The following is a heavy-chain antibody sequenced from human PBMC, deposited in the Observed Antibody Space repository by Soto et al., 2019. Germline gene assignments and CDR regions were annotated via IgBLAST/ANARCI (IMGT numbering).Heavy chain of an antibody. CDR2: IYDGWIT. D-gene: IGHD2-2*02. CDR3: AILHQPYPGWFEQ. V-gene: IGHV4-31*03. CDR1: VCCINSCCYV. J-gene: IGHJ5*02. Sequence: PSETLSLTCSFCVCCINSCCYVLGFIRQHPWKCLEFIGYIYDGWITYYYPSLKSRVTISVDTSKNEFSLQLRSVTAADTAVYFCAILHQPYPGWFEQWGKRNLVNVSS.